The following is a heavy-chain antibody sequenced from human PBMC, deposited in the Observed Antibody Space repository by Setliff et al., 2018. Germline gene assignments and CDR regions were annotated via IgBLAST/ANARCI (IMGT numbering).Heavy chain of an antibody. CDR3: ARDREYYDSSGYYPDDY. CDR2: INTNTGNP. D-gene: IGHD3-22*01. J-gene: IGHJ4*02. V-gene: IGHV7-4-1*02. CDR1: GYTFTSYA. Sequence: ASVKVSCKASGYTFTSYAMNWVRQAPGQGLEWMGWINTNTGNPTYAQGFTGRFVFSLDTSVSTAYLQMNTLKAEDTAVYYCARDREYYDSSGYYPDDYWGQGTLVTVSS.